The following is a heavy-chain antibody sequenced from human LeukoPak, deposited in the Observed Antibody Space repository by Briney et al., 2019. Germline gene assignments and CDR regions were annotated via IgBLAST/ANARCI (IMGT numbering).Heavy chain of an antibody. CDR2: ISSSSSYI. J-gene: IGHJ4*02. CDR1: GFSFSSYS. Sequence: GGSLRLSCAASGFSFSSYSMNWVRQALGKGLEWVSSISSSSSYIYYADSVKGRFTISRDNAKNSLYLQMNSLRAEDTAVYYCARDSLVVAATPYYFDYWGQGTLVTVSS. CDR3: ARDSLVVAATPYYFDY. V-gene: IGHV3-21*01. D-gene: IGHD2-15*01.